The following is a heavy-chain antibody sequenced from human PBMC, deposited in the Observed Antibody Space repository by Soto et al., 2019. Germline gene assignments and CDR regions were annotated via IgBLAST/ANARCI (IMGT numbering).Heavy chain of an antibody. V-gene: IGHV3-30*18. CDR3: AKDPYTYGRRGDY. CDR1: GFTFSNYG. J-gene: IGHJ4*02. CDR2: ISYDGSNK. D-gene: IGHD5-18*01. Sequence: QVQLVESGGGVVQPGRSLRLSCAASGFTFSNYGMHWVRQAPGKGLEWVAVISYDGSNKYYADSVKGRFTISRDNSKKTLYLQISSLRPEDTAVYYCAKDPYTYGRRGDYWGQGTLVTVSS.